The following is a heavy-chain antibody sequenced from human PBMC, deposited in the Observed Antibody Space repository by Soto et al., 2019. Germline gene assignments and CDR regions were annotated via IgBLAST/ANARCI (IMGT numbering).Heavy chain of an antibody. CDR3: AKGVLSFHYGMEV. Sequence: EVQLLQSGGGFRPPGGSVRLSCATSGFTFNTYPMTWVRQAPGKGLEWVASISSTAGRASSYADSVKGRFAIARDFSDNSVYLEMNNLRVDDTAVYFCAKGVLSFHYGMEVWGQGTTVTVSS. D-gene: IGHD3-10*01. V-gene: IGHV3-23*01. CDR2: ISSTAGRAS. J-gene: IGHJ6*02. CDR1: GFTFNTYP.